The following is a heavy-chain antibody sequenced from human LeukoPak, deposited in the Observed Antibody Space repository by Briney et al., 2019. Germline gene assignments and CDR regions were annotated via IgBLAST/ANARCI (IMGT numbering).Heavy chain of an antibody. CDR3: ANGYYYGSGSYYKEAFDI. J-gene: IGHJ3*02. Sequence: GRSLRLSCAASGFTFSNYGMHWVRQAPGKGLEWVVVISYDGSNKYYADSVKGRFTISRDNSKNTLYLQVNSLRAEDTAVYYCANGYYYGSGSYYKEAFDIWGQGTMVTVSS. CDR2: ISYDGSNK. D-gene: IGHD3-10*01. V-gene: IGHV3-30*18. CDR1: GFTFSNYG.